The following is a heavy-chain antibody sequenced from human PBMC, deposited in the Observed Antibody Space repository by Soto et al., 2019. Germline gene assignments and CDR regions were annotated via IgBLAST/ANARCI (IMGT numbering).Heavy chain of an antibody. D-gene: IGHD6-13*01. CDR1: GFTLSSYW. J-gene: IGHJ3*02. CDR3: ARDVSPGTSSLYLDAFDI. V-gene: IGHV3-7*05. Sequence: EVQLEESGGDLVQPGGSLRVSCSASGFTLSSYWMTWVRQAPGKGLEWVANINRDGSKQSYLDSVRGRFTISRDNVRQSLYRQMNSLRADDTALYYCARDVSPGTSSLYLDAFDIWGQGTMVTVSS. CDR2: INRDGSKQ.